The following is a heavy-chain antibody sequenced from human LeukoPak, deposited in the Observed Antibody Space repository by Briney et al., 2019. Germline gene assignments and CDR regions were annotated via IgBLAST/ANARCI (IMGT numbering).Heavy chain of an antibody. D-gene: IGHD3-3*02. CDR2: IYYSGST. Sequence: PSQTLSLTCTVSGGSLSSGDYYWSWIRQPPGKGLEWIGYIYYSGSTYYNPSLKSRVTISVDTSKNQFSLKLSSVTAADTAVYYCARDHSSISGGPAWRRGDYYMDVWGKGTTVTVSS. CDR1: GGSLSSGDYY. V-gene: IGHV4-30-4*08. J-gene: IGHJ6*03. CDR3: ARDHSSISGGPAWRRGDYYMDV.